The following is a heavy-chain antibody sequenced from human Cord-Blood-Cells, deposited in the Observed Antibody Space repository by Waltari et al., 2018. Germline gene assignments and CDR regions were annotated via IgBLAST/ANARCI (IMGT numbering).Heavy chain of an antibody. D-gene: IGHD3-22*01. J-gene: IGHJ6*02. CDR1: GYTFTGYY. CDR2: INPNSGGT. V-gene: IGHV1-2*02. CDR3: ATATYYYDSSGYPDYYYGMDV. Sequence: QVQLVQSGAEVKKPGAAVKVSCQASGYTFTGYYMHWVRQDPGQGLEWMGWINPNSGGTNYAQKFQGRVTMTRDTSISTAYMELSRLRSDDTAVYYCATATYYYDSSGYPDYYYGMDVWGQGTTVTVSS.